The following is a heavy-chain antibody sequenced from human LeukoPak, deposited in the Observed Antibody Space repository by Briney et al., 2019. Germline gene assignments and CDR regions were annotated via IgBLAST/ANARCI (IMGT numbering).Heavy chain of an antibody. D-gene: IGHD3-22*01. CDR3: ARDREAETYYYDSSRGAFDI. Sequence: GGSLRLSCAAPGFTFSSYSMNWVRQAPGKGLEWVSSISSSSSYIYYADSVKGRFTISRDNAKNSLYLQMNSLRAEDTAVYYCARDREAETYYYDSSRGAFDIWGQGTMVTVSS. CDR1: GFTFSSYS. V-gene: IGHV3-21*01. CDR2: ISSSSSYI. J-gene: IGHJ3*02.